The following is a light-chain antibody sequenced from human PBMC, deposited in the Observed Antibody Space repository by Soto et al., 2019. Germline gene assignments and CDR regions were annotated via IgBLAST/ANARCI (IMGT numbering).Light chain of an antibody. V-gene: IGKV3-11*01. CDR2: DVS. J-gene: IGKJ4*01. CDR1: QSVSGY. CDR3: QDRSNWPLFT. Sequence: ENVLTQSPVTLSLSLGERATLSCRASQSVSGYLAWYQQIPGQAPRLLIYDVSQRAPGIPARFTGSGSGTHFTLTISRLEPEDFAVYYCQDRSNWPLFTFGRGTKVDIK.